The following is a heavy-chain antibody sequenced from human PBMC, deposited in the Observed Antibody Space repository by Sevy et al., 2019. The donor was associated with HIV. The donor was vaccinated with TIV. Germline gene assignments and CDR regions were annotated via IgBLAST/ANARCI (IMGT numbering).Heavy chain of an antibody. V-gene: IGHV4-59*01. J-gene: IGHJ4*02. D-gene: IGHD6-13*01. CDR3: AASPPSSSSWYMAY. CDR1: GGSINSFY. Sequence: SETLSLTCSVSGGSINSFYWNWVRQPPGKGLEWIGYVYYSGNTNYSPSLKSRVSISIDTFKNQFSLKMTSVTAADTAVYYCAASPPSSSSWYMAYWGRGTLVTVSS. CDR2: VYYSGNT.